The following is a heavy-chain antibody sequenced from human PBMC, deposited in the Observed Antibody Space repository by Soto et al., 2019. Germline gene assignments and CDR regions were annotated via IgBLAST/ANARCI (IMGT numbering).Heavy chain of an antibody. Sequence: SETLSLTCAVYGGSFSGYYWSWIRQPPGKGLEWIGEINHSGSTNYNPSLKSRVTISVDTSKNQFSRKLSFVTAADTAVYYCAREVKDGYNYYYYYMDVWGKGTTVTVSS. V-gene: IGHV4-34*01. CDR1: GGSFSGYY. J-gene: IGHJ6*03. CDR3: AREVKDGYNYYYYYMDV. D-gene: IGHD5-12*01. CDR2: INHSGST.